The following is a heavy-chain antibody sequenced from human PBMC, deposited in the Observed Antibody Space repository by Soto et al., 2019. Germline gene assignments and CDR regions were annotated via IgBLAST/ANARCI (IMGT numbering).Heavy chain of an antibody. Sequence: EVQLVESGGGLVQPARSLRLSCAASGFTFDDYAMDWLRQAPGKGLEWVSGISWNSGGIGYADSVKGRFTISRDNAKNSLSLEMSSLRAEDTALYYCARDFGATFGGILFDSWGQGTLVTVSS. CDR1: GFTFDDYA. J-gene: IGHJ4*02. CDR2: ISWNSGGI. V-gene: IGHV3-9*01. CDR3: ARDFGATFGGILFDS. D-gene: IGHD3-16*01.